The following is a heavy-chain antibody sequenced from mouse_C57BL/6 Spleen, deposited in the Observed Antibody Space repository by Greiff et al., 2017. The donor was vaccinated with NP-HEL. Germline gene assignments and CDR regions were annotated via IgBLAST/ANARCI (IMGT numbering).Heavy chain of an antibody. V-gene: IGHV1-52*01. CDR2: IDPSDSET. D-gene: IGHD1-1*01. CDR3: ARGTTVVANYFDD. J-gene: IGHJ2*01. CDR1: GYTFTSYW. Sequence: VQLQQPGAELVRPGSSVKLSCKASGYTFTSYWMHWVKQRPIQGLEWIGNIDPSDSETHYNQKFKDKATLTVDKSSSTAYMQLSSLTSEDSAVYYCARGTTVVANYFDDWGQGTTLTVSS.